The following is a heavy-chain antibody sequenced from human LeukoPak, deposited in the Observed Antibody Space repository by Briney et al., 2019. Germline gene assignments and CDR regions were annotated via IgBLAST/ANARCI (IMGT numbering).Heavy chain of an antibody. CDR1: GGSISGFY. Sequence: SETLSLTCSVSGGSISGFYWSWIRQPAGKGLEWIGRIYSSGSTDYNPSLKSRVTMSVDTSKNQFSLKLSSVTAADTAVYYCARRVRKVAYFDYWGQGTLVTVSS. CDR3: ARRVRKVAYFDY. J-gene: IGHJ4*02. V-gene: IGHV4-4*07. D-gene: IGHD1-14*01. CDR2: IYSSGST.